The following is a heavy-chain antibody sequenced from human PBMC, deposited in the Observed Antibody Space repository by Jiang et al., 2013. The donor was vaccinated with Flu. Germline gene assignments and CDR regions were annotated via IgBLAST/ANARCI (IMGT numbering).Heavy chain of an antibody. CDR2: IYYSGST. V-gene: IGHV4-59*01. D-gene: IGHD2-2*02. J-gene: IGHJ4*02. Sequence: GSGLVKPSETLSLTCTVSGGSISSYYWSWIRQPPGKGLEWIGYIYYSGSTNYNPSLKSRVTISVDTSKNQFSLKLSSVTAADTAVYYCARVPHRGVCSSTSCYMGAFDYWGQGTLVTVSS. CDR1: GGSISSYY. CDR3: ARVPHRGVCSSTSCYMGAFDY.